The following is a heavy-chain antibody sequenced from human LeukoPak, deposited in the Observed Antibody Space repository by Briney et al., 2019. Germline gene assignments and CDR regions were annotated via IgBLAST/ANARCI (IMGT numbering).Heavy chain of an antibody. D-gene: IGHD3-22*01. CDR3: ATLGEYYDSSGYYYN. Sequence: SETLSLTCAVYGGSLSGFYWSWIRQPPGKGLEWIGEINHSGSTYYNPSLKSRVTISEDTSKNQFSLKLTSVTAADTAVYYCATLGEYYDSSGYYYNWGQGTLVTVSS. CDR2: INHSGST. J-gene: IGHJ4*02. V-gene: IGHV4-34*01. CDR1: GGSLSGFY.